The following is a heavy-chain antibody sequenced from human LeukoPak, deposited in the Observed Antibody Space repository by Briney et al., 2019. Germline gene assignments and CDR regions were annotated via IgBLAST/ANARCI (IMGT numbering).Heavy chain of an antibody. D-gene: IGHD4-11*01. V-gene: IGHV3-7*01. J-gene: IGHJ4*02. CDR3: ARDRHNYTHYFDY. CDR1: GFTFSDYV. CDR2: IKQDGSEK. Sequence: GGSLRLSCAASGFTFSDYVVHWVRQAPGKGLEWVANIKQDGSEKYYVDSVKGRFTISRDNAKNSLYLQMNSLRAEDTAVYYCARDRHNYTHYFDYWGQGTLVTVSS.